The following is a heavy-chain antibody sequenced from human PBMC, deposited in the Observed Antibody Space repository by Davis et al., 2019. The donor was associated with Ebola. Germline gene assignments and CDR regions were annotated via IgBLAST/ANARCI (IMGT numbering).Heavy chain of an antibody. J-gene: IGHJ6*04. V-gene: IGHV3-9*01. CDR3: AKDNLAVAGYYGMDV. D-gene: IGHD6-19*01. Sequence: WIRQPPGKGLEWVSGISWNSGSIGYADSVKGRFTISRDNAKNSLYLQMNSLRAEDTALYYCAKDNLAVAGYYGMDVWGKGTTVTVSS. CDR2: ISWNSGSI.